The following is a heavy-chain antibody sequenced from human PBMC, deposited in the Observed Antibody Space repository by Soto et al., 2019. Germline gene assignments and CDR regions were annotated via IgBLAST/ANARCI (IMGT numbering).Heavy chain of an antibody. V-gene: IGHV3-74*01. D-gene: IGHD3-22*01. Sequence: EVQLVESGGGLVQPGGSLRLSCAASGFTFSSYWMHWVRQAPGKGLVWVSGINGDGKIATYADSVKGRFIISRDNAKNILYLQMTSLTAEDTAVYYCARPRYDCSGTPFDYWGQGSLVTVSS. CDR2: INGDGKIA. J-gene: IGHJ4*02. CDR1: GFTFSSYW. CDR3: ARPRYDCSGTPFDY.